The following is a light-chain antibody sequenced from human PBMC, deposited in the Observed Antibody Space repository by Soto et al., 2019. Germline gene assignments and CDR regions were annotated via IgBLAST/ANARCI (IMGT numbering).Light chain of an antibody. J-gene: IGKJ1*01. Sequence: EIVMTQSPATLSVSPGEGATLSCRASQSFSSKLAWYQQKPGQAPRLLIYGASTRATGIPDRFSASGSGTDFTLTISRLEPEDFAVYYCQQQRTFGQGTKVDIK. CDR1: QSFSSK. CDR2: GAS. V-gene: IGKV3-15*01. CDR3: QQQRT.